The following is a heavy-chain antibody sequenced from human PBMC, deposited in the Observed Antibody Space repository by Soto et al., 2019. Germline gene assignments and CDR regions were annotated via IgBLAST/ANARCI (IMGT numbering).Heavy chain of an antibody. CDR3: ARGDFTMFRGAASH. J-gene: IGHJ4*02. V-gene: IGHV4-30-4*01. D-gene: IGHD3-10*01. CDR1: GASISSGDYY. CDR2: IYNSGNT. Sequence: QVQLQESGPGLVKPSQTLSLTCTVSGASISSGDYYWSWIRQPPGKGLEWIGYIYNSGNTYYTPSLESRGTISRDTSKNPFSLNLSSVTAAATAVYFCARGDFTMFRGAASHWGQGTLVTVSS.